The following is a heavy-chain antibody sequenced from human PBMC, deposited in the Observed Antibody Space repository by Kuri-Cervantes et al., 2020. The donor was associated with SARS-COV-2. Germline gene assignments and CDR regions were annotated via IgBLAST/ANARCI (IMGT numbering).Heavy chain of an antibody. CDR3: ARVGPRGTGIAVAGYWYFDL. Sequence: GESLKISCTASGFTFSSYSMNWVRQAPGKGLEWVSYISSSRSTIYYADSVKGRFTISRDNAKNSLYLQMNSLRDEDTAVYYCARVGPRGTGIAVAGYWYFDLWGRGTLVTVSS. CDR2: ISSSRSTI. J-gene: IGHJ2*01. CDR1: GFTFSSYS. V-gene: IGHV3-48*02. D-gene: IGHD6-19*01.